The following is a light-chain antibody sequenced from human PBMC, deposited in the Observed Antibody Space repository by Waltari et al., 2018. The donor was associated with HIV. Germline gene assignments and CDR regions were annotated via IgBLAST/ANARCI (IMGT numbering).Light chain of an antibody. CDR3: QQSYSTLWT. J-gene: IGKJ1*01. CDR1: QSISTY. V-gene: IGKV1-39*01. Sequence: DIQMTQSPSYLSASVGDRVTISCRASQSISTYFNWYQQKPGRAPKLPIYNGNILQGGVPSRFSGSGSGTDFTLCISSLQPEDFGTDYCQQSYSTLWTFGPGTKV. CDR2: NGN.